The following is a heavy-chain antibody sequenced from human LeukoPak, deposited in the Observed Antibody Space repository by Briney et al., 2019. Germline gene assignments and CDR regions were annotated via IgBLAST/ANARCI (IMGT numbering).Heavy chain of an antibody. Sequence: ASVKVSCKASGGTFSSYAISWVRQAPGQGLEWMGGIIPIFGTANYAQKFQGRVTITADESTSTAYMELSSLRSEDTAVYYCAESITIFGVVLDSWFDPWGQGTLVPVSS. CDR2: IIPIFGTA. CDR3: AESITIFGVVLDSWFDP. J-gene: IGHJ5*02. CDR1: GGTFSSYA. D-gene: IGHD3-3*01. V-gene: IGHV1-69*13.